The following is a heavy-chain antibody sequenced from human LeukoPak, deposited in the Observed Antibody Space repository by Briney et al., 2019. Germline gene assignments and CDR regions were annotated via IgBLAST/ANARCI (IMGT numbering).Heavy chain of an antibody. D-gene: IGHD3-16*01. CDR1: GFTFSSYA. Sequence: GSLRLSCAASGFTFSSYAMHWVRQAPGKGLEWVAVISYDGSNKYYADSVKGRFTISRDNSKNTLYLQMNSLRVEDTAVYYCASRGENFDYWGQGTLVTVSS. CDR2: ISYDGSNK. J-gene: IGHJ4*02. V-gene: IGHV3-30-3*01. CDR3: ASRGENFDY.